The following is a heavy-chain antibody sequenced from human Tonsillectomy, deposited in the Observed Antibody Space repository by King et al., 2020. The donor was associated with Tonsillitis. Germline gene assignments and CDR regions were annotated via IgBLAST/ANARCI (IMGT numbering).Heavy chain of an antibody. CDR2: ISYDGSNK. J-gene: IGHJ4*02. CDR3: AKGTDVYFDWSAFDY. CDR1: GFIFNTYG. D-gene: IGHD3-9*01. V-gene: IGHV3-30*18. Sequence: VQLVESGGGVVQPGRSLRLSCAASGFIFNTYGMHWVRQAPGKGLEWVAIISYDGSNKYFADSVKGRFTISRDNSKNTLYLQMNSLRAEDTAVYYCAKGTDVYFDWSAFDYWGQGTLVTVSS.